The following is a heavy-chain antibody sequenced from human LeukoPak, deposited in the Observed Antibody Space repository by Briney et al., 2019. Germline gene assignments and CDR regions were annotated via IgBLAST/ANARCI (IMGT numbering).Heavy chain of an antibody. D-gene: IGHD6-13*01. Sequence: GGSLRLSCAASGFTFDDYGMSWVRQAPGKGLEWVSGISWNGGSTGYADSVKGRFTISRDNAKNSLYLQMNSLRAGDTALYYCARVHGQQLVFHYFDYWGQGTLVTVSS. J-gene: IGHJ4*02. CDR2: ISWNGGST. V-gene: IGHV3-20*04. CDR3: ARVHGQQLVFHYFDY. CDR1: GFTFDDYG.